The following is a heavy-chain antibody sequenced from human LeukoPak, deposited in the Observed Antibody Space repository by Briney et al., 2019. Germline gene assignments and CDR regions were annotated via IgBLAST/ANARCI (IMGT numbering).Heavy chain of an antibody. J-gene: IGHJ2*01. CDR3: ARHDKLAVAGLWYFDL. V-gene: IGHV4-34*01. D-gene: IGHD6-19*01. CDR1: GGSFSGYY. CDR2: INHSGST. Sequence: SETLSLTCAVYGGSFSGYYWSWIRQPPGKGLEWIGEINHSGSTNYNPSLKSRVTISVDTSKNQFSLKLSSVTAADTAVYYCARHDKLAVAGLWYFDLWGRGTLVTVSS.